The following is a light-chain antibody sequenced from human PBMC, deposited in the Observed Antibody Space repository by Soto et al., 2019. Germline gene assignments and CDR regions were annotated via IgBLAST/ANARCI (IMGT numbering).Light chain of an antibody. Sequence: QSVLTQPASVSGSPGQSITIFCAGTMRDIGAYNLVSWYQQHPGRAPQLIIYEVRNRPSGSSFRFSGSKSGTTASLTISGLQAEDEADYYCSSLTSRSSLIFGGGIQLTVL. CDR3: SSLTSRSSLI. V-gene: IGLV2-14*01. CDR2: EVR. J-gene: IGLJ2*01. CDR1: MRDIGAYNL.